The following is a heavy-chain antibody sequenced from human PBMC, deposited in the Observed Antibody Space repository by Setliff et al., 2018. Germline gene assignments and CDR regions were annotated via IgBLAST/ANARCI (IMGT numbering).Heavy chain of an antibody. CDR2: TILMFGTI. V-gene: IGHV1-69*05. D-gene: IGHD3-22*01. Sequence: SVKVSCKASGGTFSSYGISWVRQAPGQGLEWMGGTILMFGTIDYARKFQGRVTIITDESTSTAFMQLSSLRSEDTAVYYCVREGVDSRSSTDYRYYMDVWGKGTTVTVSS. CDR1: GGTFSSYG. J-gene: IGHJ6*03. CDR3: VREGVDSRSSTDYRYYMDV.